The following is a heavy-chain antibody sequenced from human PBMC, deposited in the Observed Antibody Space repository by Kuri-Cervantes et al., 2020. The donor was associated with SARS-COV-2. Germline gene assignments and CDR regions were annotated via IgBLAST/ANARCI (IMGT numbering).Heavy chain of an antibody. V-gene: IGHV4-59*01. Sequence: GSVRLTCIVSVGCIIRYYWSWIRQPPGKALEWIGYIYKGGSTNPNPSLKTRVSMSVDTSKNQFSLRLSSVTAADTAIYFCAKYGTGDYLSTYSGRGSWFDPWGQGTLVTVSS. J-gene: IGHJ5*02. CDR3: AKYGTGDYLSTYSGRGSWFDP. CDR2: IYKGGST. CDR1: VGCIIRYY. D-gene: IGHD2-21*01.